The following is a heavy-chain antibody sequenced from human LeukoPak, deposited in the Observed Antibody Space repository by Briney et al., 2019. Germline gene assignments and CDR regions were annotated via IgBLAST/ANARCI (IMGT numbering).Heavy chain of an antibody. CDR1: GDSVSSNSAA. J-gene: IGHJ6*03. D-gene: IGHD5-18*01. CDR3: ARTLPSRGYSYGYSYYYYMDV. V-gene: IGHV6-1*01. CDR2: TYYRSKWYN. Sequence: SQTLSLTCAISGDSVSSNSAAWNWIRQSPSRGLEWLGRTYYRSKWYNDYAVSVKSRITINPDTSKNQFSLQLNSVTPEDTAVYYCARTLPSRGYSYGYSYYYYMDVWGKGTTVTVSS.